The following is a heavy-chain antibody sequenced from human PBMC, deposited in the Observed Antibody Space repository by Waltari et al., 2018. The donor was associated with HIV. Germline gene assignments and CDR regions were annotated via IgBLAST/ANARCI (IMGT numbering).Heavy chain of an antibody. CDR3: ARGGGTYSDY. D-gene: IGHD1-26*01. Sequence: QVQLVETGGALVTPGGSLSLSSAASGFTFGDYYMSWIRQGPGKGLEWVSFISDSVSTIYYADSVKGRFTISRDNAKKSLYLQMNRLRAEDTALYYCARGGGTYSDYWGQGTLVTVSS. J-gene: IGHJ4*02. CDR1: GFTFGDYY. CDR2: ISDSVSTI. V-gene: IGHV3-11*01.